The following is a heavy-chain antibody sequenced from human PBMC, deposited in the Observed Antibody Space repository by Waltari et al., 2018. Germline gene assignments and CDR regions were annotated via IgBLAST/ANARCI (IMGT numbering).Heavy chain of an antibody. J-gene: IGHJ2*01. CDR2: IYYTGNT. CDR3: ARQNSNHPAFWYFDL. Sequence: QLQLQESGPGLMKPSETLSLTCTVSGGSISSGHYYRGYYWAWIRQSPGKGLEWIGTIYYTGNTYHSASLKSRVSISVDTSKDEFSLKLASVTAADTAVYYCARQNSNHPAFWYFDLWGRGTPVTVSS. CDR1: GGSISSGHYYRGYY. V-gene: IGHV4-39*01.